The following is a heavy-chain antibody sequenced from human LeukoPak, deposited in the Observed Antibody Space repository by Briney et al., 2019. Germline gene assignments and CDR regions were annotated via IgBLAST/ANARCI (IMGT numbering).Heavy chain of an antibody. CDR3: AKDQGISGGYSGYDFSYYFDY. V-gene: IGHV3-43D*03. CDR1: GFTFDDYA. CDR2: ISWDGGST. Sequence: GGSLRLSCAASGFTFDDYAMHWVRQAPGKGLEWVSLISWDGGSTYYADSVKGRFTISRDNSKNSLYLQMNSLRAEDTAVYYCAKDQGISGGYSGYDFSYYFDYWGQGTLVTVPS. J-gene: IGHJ4*02. D-gene: IGHD5-12*01.